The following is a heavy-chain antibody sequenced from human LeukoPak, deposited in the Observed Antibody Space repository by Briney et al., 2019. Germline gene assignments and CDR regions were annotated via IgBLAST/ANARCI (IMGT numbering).Heavy chain of an antibody. V-gene: IGHV3-21*01. CDR3: ARPWYSSPLVDY. CDR2: ISSSSYI. Sequence: GGSLRLSCAASGFTFSSYSMNWVRQAPGKGLEWVSSISSSSYIYYADSVKGRFTISRDNAKNSLYLQMNSLRAEDTAVYYCARPWYSSPLVDYWGQGTLVTVSS. J-gene: IGHJ4*02. D-gene: IGHD6-13*01. CDR1: GFTFSSYS.